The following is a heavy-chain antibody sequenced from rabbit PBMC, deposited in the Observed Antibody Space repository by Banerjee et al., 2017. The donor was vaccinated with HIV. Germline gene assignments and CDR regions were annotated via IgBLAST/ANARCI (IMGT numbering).Heavy chain of an antibody. V-gene: IGHV1S47*01. Sequence: QEQLVESGGGLVTLGGSLKLSCKASGIDFSTYGISWVRQAPGKGLEWIAYIYPDYGTTDYASWAKGRFTISLDNAQNTVFLQMTSLTAADTATYFCTRSQVAGAWDLWGPGTLVTVS. D-gene: IGHD4-1*01. CDR2: IYPDYGTT. J-gene: IGHJ6*01. CDR3: TRSQVAGAWDL. CDR1: GIDFSTYG.